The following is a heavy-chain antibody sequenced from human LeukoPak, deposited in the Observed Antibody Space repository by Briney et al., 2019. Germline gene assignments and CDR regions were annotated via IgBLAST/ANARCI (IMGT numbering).Heavy chain of an antibody. V-gene: IGHV1-18*01. J-gene: IGHJ4*02. D-gene: IGHD4-17*01. CDR3: ARETGPVDYGDYDHHYFDY. CDR2: ISAYNGNT. CDR1: GYTFTSYG. Sequence: ASVKVSCKASGYTFTSYGISWVRQAPGQGLEWMGWISAYNGNTNYAQKLQGRVTMTTDTSTSTAYMELRSLRSDDTAVYYCARETGPVDYGDYDHHYFDYWGQGTLVTVSS.